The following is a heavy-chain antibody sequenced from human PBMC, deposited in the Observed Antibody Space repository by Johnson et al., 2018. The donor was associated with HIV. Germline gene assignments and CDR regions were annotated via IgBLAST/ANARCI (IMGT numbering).Heavy chain of an antibody. CDR3: ALSGGAAAYDAFDS. CDR1: GFTVSSNY. D-gene: IGHD6-13*01. Sequence: VQLVESGGGLVQPGGSLRLSCAASGFTVSSNYMSWVRQAPGKGLEWVSGINSDGSTTSYADSVKGRFTISRDNAKNTLYLQMNRLRAEDTAVYYCALSGGAAAYDAFDSWGQGTMVTVSS. CDR2: INSDGSTT. J-gene: IGHJ3*02. V-gene: IGHV3-74*02.